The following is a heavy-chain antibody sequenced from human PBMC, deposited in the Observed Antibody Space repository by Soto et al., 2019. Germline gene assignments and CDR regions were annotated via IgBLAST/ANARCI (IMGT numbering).Heavy chain of an antibody. Sequence: GGSLRLSCAASGFXFDDYAMHWVRQTPGKGLEWVSGISWNSGSIGYADSVKGRFTISRDTSKNQFSLKLSSVTAADTAVYYCAREYGGNSGTFDYWGQGTLVTVSS. V-gene: IGHV3-9*01. CDR2: ISWNSGSI. J-gene: IGHJ4*02. CDR1: GFXFDDYA. CDR3: AREYGGNSGTFDY. D-gene: IGHD2-21*02.